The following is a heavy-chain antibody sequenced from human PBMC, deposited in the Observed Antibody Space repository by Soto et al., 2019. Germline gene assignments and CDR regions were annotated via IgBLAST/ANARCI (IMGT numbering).Heavy chain of an antibody. CDR1: RFAFNNST. J-gene: IGHJ4*02. D-gene: IGHD4-17*01. Sequence: PGGSLKLSCSSIRFAFNNSTMIWVRQAPGKGLEWVSVITGSGGSTYYADSVKGRFTISRDTSKNTLFLQMNSLRAEDTAVYYCAKDRYGDYGGIDYWGQGT. CDR2: ITGSGGST. CDR3: AKDRYGDYGGIDY. V-gene: IGHV3-23*01.